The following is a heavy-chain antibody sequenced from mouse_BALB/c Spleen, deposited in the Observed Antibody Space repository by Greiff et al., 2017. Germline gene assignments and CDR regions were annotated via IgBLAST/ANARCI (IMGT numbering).Heavy chain of an antibody. CDR2: IWSGGST. CDR3: ARIYYGNPYAMDY. D-gene: IGHD2-1*01. CDR1: GFSLTSYG. Sequence: VKVVESGPGLVQPSQSLSITCTVSGFSLTSYGVHWVRQSPGKGLEWLGVIWSGGSTDYNAAFISRLSISKDNSKSQVFFKMNSLQADDTAIYYCARIYYGNPYAMDYWGQGTSVTVSS. V-gene: IGHV2-4-1*01. J-gene: IGHJ4*01.